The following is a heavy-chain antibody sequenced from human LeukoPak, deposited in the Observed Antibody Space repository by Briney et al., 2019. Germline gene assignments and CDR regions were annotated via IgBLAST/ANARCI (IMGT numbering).Heavy chain of an antibody. CDR1: GFTFDDYA. J-gene: IGHJ4*02. CDR2: ISWNSGSI. Sequence: GRSLRLSCAASGFTFDDYAMHWVRHAPGKGLEWVSGISWNSGSIVYADSVKGRFTISRDNAKNSLFLQMNSLRAEDTALYYCAKDGYYGSGTKNYFDYWGQGTLVTVSS. CDR3: AKDGYYGSGTKNYFDY. D-gene: IGHD3-10*01. V-gene: IGHV3-9*01.